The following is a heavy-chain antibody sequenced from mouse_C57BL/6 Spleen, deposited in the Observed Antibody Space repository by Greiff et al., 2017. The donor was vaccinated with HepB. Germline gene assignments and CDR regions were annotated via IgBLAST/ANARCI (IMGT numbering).Heavy chain of an antibody. CDR1: GFSFNTYA. J-gene: IGHJ2*01. CDR3: VRQGVGPYFDY. D-gene: IGHD4-1*01. Sequence: EVQLVESGGGLVQPKGSLKLSCAASGFSFNTYAMNWVRQAPGKGLEWVARIRSKSNNYATYYADSVKDRFTISRDDSESMLYLQMNNLKTEDTAMYYCVRQGVGPYFDYWGQGTTLTVSS. CDR2: IRSKSNNYAT. V-gene: IGHV10-1*01.